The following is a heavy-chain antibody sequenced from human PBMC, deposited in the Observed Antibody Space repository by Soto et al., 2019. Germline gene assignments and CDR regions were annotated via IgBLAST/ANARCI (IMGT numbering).Heavy chain of an antibody. Sequence: EVQLLESGGGLVQPGGSLKISCAVSGFTFSSYAMSWVRQAPGKGLEWVSGISGTGRVTNYAESVKGRFTISRDNPKNTLYLEMKSLRVEDTAVYYCAKDVHYDIVTGIEYFDHWGQDTLVTVSS. CDR3: AKDVHYDIVTGIEYFDH. V-gene: IGHV3-23*01. CDR1: GFTFSSYA. J-gene: IGHJ1*01. D-gene: IGHD3-9*01. CDR2: ISGTGRVT.